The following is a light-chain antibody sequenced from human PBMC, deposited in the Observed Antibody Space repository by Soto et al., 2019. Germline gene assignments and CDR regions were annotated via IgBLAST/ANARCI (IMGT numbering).Light chain of an antibody. J-gene: IGLJ1*01. CDR1: SRDVGAYDY. Sequence: QSVLTQPASVSGSPGQSITISCTGTSRDVGAYDYVSWYLQYPDKAPQLLIYYVDHRPSGVSSRFSGSKSGNTASLTISGLQAEDEGDYFCSSYAGINKLCVFGSGTKVTVL. CDR2: YVD. CDR3: SSYAGINKLCV. V-gene: IGLV2-14*03.